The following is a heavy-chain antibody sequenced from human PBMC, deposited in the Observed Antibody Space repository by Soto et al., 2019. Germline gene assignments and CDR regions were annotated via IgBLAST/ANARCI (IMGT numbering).Heavy chain of an antibody. J-gene: IGHJ4*02. CDR1: GGTFSSYA. CDR2: IIPIFGTA. V-gene: IGHV1-69*13. Sequence: SVKVSCKASGGTFSSYAISWVRQAPGQGLEWMGGIIPIFGTANYAQKFQGRVTITADESTSTAYMELSSLRSEDTAVYYCASQATRKRGYSYGYFDYWGQGTPVTVSS. D-gene: IGHD5-18*01. CDR3: ASQATRKRGYSYGYFDY.